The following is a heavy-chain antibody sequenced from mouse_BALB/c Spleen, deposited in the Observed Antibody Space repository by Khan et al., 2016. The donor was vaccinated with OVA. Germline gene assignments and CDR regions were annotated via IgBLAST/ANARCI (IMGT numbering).Heavy chain of an antibody. Sequence: QVQLQQSGAELATPGASVKMSCKASGYTFTTYWMHWVKQRPGQGLEWLGYINPTSGYTDYNEKFKDRAILSADKSSSTAYMQLSSLTSEDSAVYYCTRDRIDYWGQGTTLTVSS. CDR3: TRDRIDY. CDR1: GYTFTTYW. J-gene: IGHJ2*01. V-gene: IGHV1-4*01. CDR2: INPTSGYT.